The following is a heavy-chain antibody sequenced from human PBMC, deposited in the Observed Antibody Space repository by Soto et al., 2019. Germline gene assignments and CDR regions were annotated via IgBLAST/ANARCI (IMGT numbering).Heavy chain of an antibody. CDR1: GFTFTRYS. V-gene: IGHV3-21*01. CDR2: ISSTTNYI. J-gene: IGHJ4*02. CDR3: ARESEDLTANFDY. Sequence: EVQLVESGGGLVKPGGSLRLSCAASGFTFTRYSMNWVRQAPGQGLEWVSSISSTTNYIYYADSMKGRFTVSRDNAKNSVYLEMNSLGAEDTAVYYCARESEDLTANFDYWGQGTLVTVSS.